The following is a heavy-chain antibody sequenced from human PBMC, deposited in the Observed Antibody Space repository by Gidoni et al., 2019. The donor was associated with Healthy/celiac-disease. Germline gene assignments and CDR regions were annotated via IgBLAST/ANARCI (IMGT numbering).Heavy chain of an antibody. CDR1: GCSISSRGYY. CDR3: AGVLHWYFDP. J-gene: IGHJ2*01. CDR2: ICYGGRT. Sequence: QVQLQGSGPGLVKPSHNLSRTCTVPGCSISSRGYYWIWIRQPPGTGLQWIGYICYGGRTYYNSSLKSRVTITVDTSKDQFSLKRSSVAAADTAVYYCAGVLHWYFDPWGRGTLVTVSS. V-gene: IGHV4-30-4*01.